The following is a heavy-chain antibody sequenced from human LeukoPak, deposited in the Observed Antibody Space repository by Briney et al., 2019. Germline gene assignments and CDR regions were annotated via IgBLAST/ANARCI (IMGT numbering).Heavy chain of an antibody. CDR2: IKQDGSEK. J-gene: IGHJ5*02. CDR1: EFSVGSNY. CDR3: ARVDGGYPHVGRWFDP. D-gene: IGHD5-12*01. V-gene: IGHV3-7*03. Sequence: PGGSLRLSCAASEFSVGSNYMTWVRQAPGKGLEWVANIKQDGSEKYYVDSVKGRFTISRDNAKNSLYLQMNSLRAEDTAVYYCARVDGGYPHVGRWFDPWGQGTLVTVSS.